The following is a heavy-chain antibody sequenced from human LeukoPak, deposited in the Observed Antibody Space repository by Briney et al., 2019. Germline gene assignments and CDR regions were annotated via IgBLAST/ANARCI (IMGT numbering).Heavy chain of an antibody. Sequence: PGGPLRLSRAPFAFTFSTYWMSWFRQTPAKGLPGVANIKQVGGELNFLDFLKGRFTLSSENAKNSLYLQMNSLRVEDKAVYYCARDRGYSSFDYWGQGTLVTVSS. D-gene: IGHD3-22*01. J-gene: IGHJ4*02. CDR1: AFTFSTYW. V-gene: IGHV3-7*01. CDR3: ARDRGYSSFDY. CDR2: IKQVGGEL.